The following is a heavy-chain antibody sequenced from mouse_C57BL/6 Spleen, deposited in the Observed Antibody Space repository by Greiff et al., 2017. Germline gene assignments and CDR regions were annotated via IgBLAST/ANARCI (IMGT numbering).Heavy chain of an antibody. D-gene: IGHD1-1*01. V-gene: IGHV5-17*01. CDR2: ISSGSSTI. CDR3: ARYGSSYGRAMDY. CDR1: GFTFSDYG. J-gene: IGHJ4*01. Sequence: EVQLQQSGGGLVKPGGSLKLSCAASGFTFSDYGMHWVRQAPEKGLEWVAYISSGSSTIYYADTVKGRFTISRDNAKNTLFLQMTSLRSEDTAMYYCARYGSSYGRAMDYWGQGTSVTVSS.